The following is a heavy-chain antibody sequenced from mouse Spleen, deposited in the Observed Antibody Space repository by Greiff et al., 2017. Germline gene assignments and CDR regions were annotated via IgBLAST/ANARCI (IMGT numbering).Heavy chain of an antibody. V-gene: IGHV1-47*01. D-gene: IGHD2-12*01. CDR2: FHPYNDDT. CDR1: GYTFTTYP. J-gene: IGHJ2*01. CDR3: ARRSYYSYDEGGYFDY. Sequence: VQLQQSGAELVKPGASVKMSCKASGYTFTTYPIEWMKQNHGKSLEWIGNFHPYNDDTKYNEKFKGKATLTVEKSSSTVYLELSRLTSDDSAVYYCARRSYYSYDEGGYFDYWGQGTTLTVSS.